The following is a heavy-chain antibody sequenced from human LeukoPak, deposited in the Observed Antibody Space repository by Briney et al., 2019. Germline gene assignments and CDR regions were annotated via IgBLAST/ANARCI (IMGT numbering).Heavy chain of an antibody. CDR2: ISYDGSNK. V-gene: IGHV3-30-3*01. Sequence: GGSLRLSCAASGFTFSSYAMHWVRQAPGKGLEWVAVISYDGSNKYYADSVKGRFTISRDNSKNTLYLQMNSLRAEDTAVYYCRLHSGSSTGYFDYWGQGTLVTVSS. CDR3: RLHSGSSTGYFDY. D-gene: IGHD1-26*01. J-gene: IGHJ4*02. CDR1: GFTFSSYA.